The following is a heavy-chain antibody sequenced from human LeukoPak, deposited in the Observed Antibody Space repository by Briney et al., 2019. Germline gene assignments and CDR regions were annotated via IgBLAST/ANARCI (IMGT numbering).Heavy chain of an antibody. V-gene: IGHV3-23*01. D-gene: IGHD5-24*01. CDR2: ISGSGGDT. J-gene: IGHJ4*02. Sequence: GGSLRLSCATSGFALSSYAVSWVRQAPGKGLEWVSAISGSGGDTYYADSVKGRFTISRDNSKNTLSLEMNSLRAEDTAVYFCAIAPRWASFDYWGQGTLVTVSS. CDR3: AIAPRWASFDY. CDR1: GFALSSYA.